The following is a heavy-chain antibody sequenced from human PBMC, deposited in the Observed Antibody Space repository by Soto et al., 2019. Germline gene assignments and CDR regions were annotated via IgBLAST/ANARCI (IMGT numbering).Heavy chain of an antibody. J-gene: IGHJ4*02. D-gene: IGHD3-9*01. V-gene: IGHV1-2*02. Sequence: ASVKVSCKASGYTFTGYYMHCVRQAPGQGLEWMGWINPNSGGTNYAQKFQGRVTMTRDTSISTAYMELSRLRSDDTAVYYCARDFVNVLRYFDWSRGYDYWGQGTLVPVSS. CDR3: ARDFVNVLRYFDWSRGYDY. CDR2: INPNSGGT. CDR1: GYTFTGYY.